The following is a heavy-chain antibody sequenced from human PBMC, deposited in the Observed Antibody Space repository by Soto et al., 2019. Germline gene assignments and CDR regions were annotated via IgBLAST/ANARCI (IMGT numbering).Heavy chain of an antibody. CDR3: ARIVVVPAAPPRGWMDV. CDR1: GYTFTSYG. CDR2: ISAYNGNT. V-gene: IGHV1-18*01. D-gene: IGHD2-2*01. Sequence: GASVKVSCKASGYTFTSYGISWVRQAPGQGLEWMGWISAYNGNTNYAQKLQGRVTMTTDTSTSTAYMERRSLRSDDTAVYYCARIVVVPAAPPRGWMDVWGQGTTVTVSS. J-gene: IGHJ6*02.